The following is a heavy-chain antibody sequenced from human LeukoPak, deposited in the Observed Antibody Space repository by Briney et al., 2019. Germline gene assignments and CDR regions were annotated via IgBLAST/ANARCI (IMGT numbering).Heavy chain of an antibody. CDR3: ASTYYYDSSGYYPFDY. V-gene: IGHV4-59*01. Sequence: SETLSLTCTVSGGSISSYYWSWIRQPPGKGLEWIGYIYYSGSTNYNPSLKSRVTISVDTSKNQFSLKLSSVAAADTAVYYCASTYYYDSSGYYPFDYWGQGTLVTVSS. CDR1: GGSISSYY. D-gene: IGHD3-22*01. CDR2: IYYSGST. J-gene: IGHJ4*02.